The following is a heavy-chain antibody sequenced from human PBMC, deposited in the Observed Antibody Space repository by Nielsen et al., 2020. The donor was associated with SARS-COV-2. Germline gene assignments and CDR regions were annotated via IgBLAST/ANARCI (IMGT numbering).Heavy chain of an antibody. J-gene: IGHJ6*03. CDR3: ARGIQYCSSTSCYFRPYYYYMDV. V-gene: IGHV1-18*04. CDR2: ISAYNGNT. CDR1: GYTFTSYG. Sequence: SVKVSCKASGYTFTSYGISWVRQAPGQGLEWMGWISAYNGNTNYAQKLQGRVTMTTDTSTSTAYMELRSLRSDDTAVYYCARGIQYCSSTSCYFRPYYYYMDVWGKGTTVTVSS. D-gene: IGHD2-2*01.